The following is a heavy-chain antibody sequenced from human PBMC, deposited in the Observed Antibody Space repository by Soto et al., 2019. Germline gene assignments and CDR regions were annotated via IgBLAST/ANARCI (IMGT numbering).Heavy chain of an antibody. CDR3: ARHSSTGTTYYDD. V-gene: IGHV4-39*01. J-gene: IGHJ4*02. CDR1: GCSMSSSGYY. CDR2: IYYSGST. D-gene: IGHD1-1*01. Sequence: PSETLSLACAVSGCSMSSSGYYWGWIRQHPGKGLEWIGSIYYSGSTYYNPSLKSRVTISVDTSKNQFSLKLSSVTAADTAVYYCARHSSTGTTYYDDWGQGPLAPGSS.